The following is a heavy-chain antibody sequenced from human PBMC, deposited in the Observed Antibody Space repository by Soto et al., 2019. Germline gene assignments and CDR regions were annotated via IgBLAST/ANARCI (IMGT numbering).Heavy chain of an antibody. V-gene: IGHV4-34*01. CDR2: INHRGST. Sequence: QVQLQQWGAGLLKPSETLSLTCVVYGGSFSGYYWSWMRQSPGKGLEWIGGINHRGSTNYNPSLESRVTISVDTSKNQFSLKLPSVTAADTAMYYCARDGFCTRTTCRVGNWFDPWGRGTLVTVSS. CDR1: GGSFSGYY. D-gene: IGHD2-2*01. CDR3: ARDGFCTRTTCRVGNWFDP. J-gene: IGHJ5*02.